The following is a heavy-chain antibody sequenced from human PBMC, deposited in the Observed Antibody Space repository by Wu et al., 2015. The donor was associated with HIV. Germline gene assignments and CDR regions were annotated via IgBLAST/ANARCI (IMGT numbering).Heavy chain of an antibody. CDR1: GYSLTDLS. D-gene: IGHD3-22*01. J-gene: IGHJ4*02. CDR2: FDPRNGKT. V-gene: IGHV1-24*01. CDR3: ATLRGGSYESTGKGYFDH. Sequence: QDLLVQSGAEVKKSGASVRVACKVFGYSLTDLSMHWVRQAPGKGLEWMGGFDPRNGKTIYAQKFQGRVTMTEDTSKDTAYIERSSLRSEDTAVYYCATLRGGSYESTGKGYFDHWGQGTLVTVSS.